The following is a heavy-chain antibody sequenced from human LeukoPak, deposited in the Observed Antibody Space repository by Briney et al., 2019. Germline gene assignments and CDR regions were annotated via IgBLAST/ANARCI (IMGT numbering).Heavy chain of an antibody. CDR2: IWYDGSNK. CDR3: AREDSTSCYGAFDP. CDR1: GFTFSSYG. Sequence: GRSLRLPYAASGFTFSSYGKHWVRQAPGKGREWVAVIWYDGSNKYYADSVKGRFTISRDNSKNTLYLQMNSLRAEDTAVYYCAREDSTSCYGAFDPWGQGTLVTVSS. V-gene: IGHV3-33*01. D-gene: IGHD2-2*01. J-gene: IGHJ5*02.